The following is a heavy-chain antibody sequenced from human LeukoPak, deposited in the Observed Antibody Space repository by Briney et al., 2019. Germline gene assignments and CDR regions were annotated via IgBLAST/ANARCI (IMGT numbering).Heavy chain of an antibody. CDR3: ARDQDGSGRPDY. J-gene: IGHJ4*02. V-gene: IGHV4-34*01. CDR1: GGSFSGYN. D-gene: IGHD3-10*01. Sequence: PSETLSLTCAVYGGSFSGYNWTWIRQPPGKGLEWFGEINHSGSTDYNPSLKSRVTISVDTSKNQFSLKVSSVTAADTAVYYCARDQDGSGRPDYWGQGTLVTVSS. CDR2: INHSGST.